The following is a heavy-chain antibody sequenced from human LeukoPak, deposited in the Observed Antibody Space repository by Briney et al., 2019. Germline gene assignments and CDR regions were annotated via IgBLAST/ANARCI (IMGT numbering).Heavy chain of an antibody. D-gene: IGHD4-23*01. J-gene: IGHJ4*02. V-gene: IGHV1-2*02. Sequence: ASVKVSCKASGYTFTGYYMHWVRQAPGQGLEWMGWINPNSGGTNYAQKFQGRVTMTRDTSISTAYMELSRLRSDDTAVYYCARTRATVVTPKFDYWGQGTVVPVSS. CDR1: GYTFTGYY. CDR2: INPNSGGT. CDR3: ARTRATVVTPKFDY.